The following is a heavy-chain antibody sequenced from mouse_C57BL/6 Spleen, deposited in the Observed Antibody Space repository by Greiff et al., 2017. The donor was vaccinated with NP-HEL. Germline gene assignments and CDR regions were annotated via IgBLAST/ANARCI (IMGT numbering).Heavy chain of an antibody. J-gene: IGHJ3*01. CDR2: IDPEDGDT. D-gene: IGHD1-1*01. CDR1: GFNIKDYY. V-gene: IGHV14-1*01. Sequence: VQLQQSGAELVRPGASVKLSCTASGFNIKDYYMHWVKQRPEQGLEWIGRIDPEDGDTEYAPKFQGKATMTADTSSNTAYLQLSSLTSEDTAVYYCTGLYYGSSYFAYWGQGSLVTVSA. CDR3: TGLYYGSSYFAY.